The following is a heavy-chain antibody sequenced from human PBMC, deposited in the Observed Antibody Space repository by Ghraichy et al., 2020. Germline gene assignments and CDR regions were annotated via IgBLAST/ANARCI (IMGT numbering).Heavy chain of an antibody. J-gene: IGHJ6*02. Sequence: ASVKVSCKASGYTFTSYDINWVRQATGQGLEWMGWMNPNSGNTGYAQKFQGRVTMTRNTSISTAYMELSSLRSEDTAVYYCASCNDFWSGPPQCYYGMDVWGQGTTVTVSS. CDR2: MNPNSGNT. V-gene: IGHV1-8*01. D-gene: IGHD3-3*01. CDR3: ASCNDFWSGPPQCYYGMDV. CDR1: GYTFTSYD.